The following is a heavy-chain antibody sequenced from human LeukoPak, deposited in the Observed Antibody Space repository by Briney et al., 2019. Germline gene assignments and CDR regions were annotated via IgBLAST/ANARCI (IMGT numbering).Heavy chain of an antibody. V-gene: IGHV4-38-2*02. Sequence: SDTLSLTCSVSGYSISSGYYWGWVRQPPGKGPEWIGSIYHSGSTYYNPSLKSRVTISVDTSNNQFSLKLNSVTAADTAVYYCARDGYHGRGSIYWGQGTLVIVSS. CDR2: IYHSGST. D-gene: IGHD5-12*01. CDR3: ARDGYHGRGSIY. CDR1: GYSISSGYY. J-gene: IGHJ4*02.